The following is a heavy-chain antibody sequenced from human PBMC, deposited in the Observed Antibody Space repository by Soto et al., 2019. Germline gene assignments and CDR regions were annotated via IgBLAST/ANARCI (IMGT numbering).Heavy chain of an antibody. V-gene: IGHV5-10-1*01. J-gene: IGHJ6*02. CDR3: ARRYCSSTSCTSNYYGMDV. CDR2: IDPSDSYT. Sequence: GESLKISCKGSGYSFSSYWISWVRQMPGKGLEWMGRIDPSDSYTNYSPSSQGHVTISTDKSISTAYLQWSSLKASDTAMYYCARRYCSSTSCTSNYYGMDVWGQGTTVTVSS. D-gene: IGHD2-2*01. CDR1: GYSFSSYW.